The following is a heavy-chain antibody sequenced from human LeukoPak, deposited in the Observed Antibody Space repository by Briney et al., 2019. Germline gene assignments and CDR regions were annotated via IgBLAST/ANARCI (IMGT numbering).Heavy chain of an antibody. CDR2: INHSGST. Sequence: SETLSLTCAVYGGSFSGYYWSWIRQPPGKGLEWIGEINHSGSTNYNPSLTSRVTISVDTSKNQFSLKLSSVTAADTAVYYCAKSNGYGLIDIWGRGTMVTVSS. J-gene: IGHJ3*02. CDR1: GGSFSGYY. CDR3: AKSNGYGLIDI. V-gene: IGHV4-34*01. D-gene: IGHD3-10*01.